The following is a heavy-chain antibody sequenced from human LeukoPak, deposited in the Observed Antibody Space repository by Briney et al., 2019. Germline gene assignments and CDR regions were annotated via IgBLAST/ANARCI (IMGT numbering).Heavy chain of an antibody. Sequence: SETLSLTCTVSGGSISSSSYYWGWIRQPPGKGLEWIGSIYYSGSTYYNPSLKSRVTISVDTTKNQFSLKLSSMTAADTAVYYCARSFGVVPSNWFDPWGQGTLVTVSS. V-gene: IGHV4-39*07. CDR3: ARSFGVVPSNWFDP. CDR2: IYYSGST. D-gene: IGHD3-3*01. CDR1: GGSISSSSYY. J-gene: IGHJ5*02.